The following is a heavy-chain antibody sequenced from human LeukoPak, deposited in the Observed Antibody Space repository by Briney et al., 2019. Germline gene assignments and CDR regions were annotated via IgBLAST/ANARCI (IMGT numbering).Heavy chain of an antibody. Sequence: GGSLRLSCAASGFTFSNYWVHWVRQAPGKGLVWVSRINPDGSTINYADSVKGRFTISRDNAKNTLYLQMNSLRAEDTAVYYCATAGSYRFDYWGQGTLVTVSS. CDR2: INPDGSTI. D-gene: IGHD1-26*01. V-gene: IGHV3-74*01. J-gene: IGHJ4*02. CDR3: ATAGSYRFDY. CDR1: GFTFSNYW.